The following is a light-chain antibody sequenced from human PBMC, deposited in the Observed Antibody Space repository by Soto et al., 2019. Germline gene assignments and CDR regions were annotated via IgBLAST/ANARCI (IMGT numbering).Light chain of an antibody. CDR3: QQRSNWRRT. Sequence: EIVFTQSPVTLSLSPGERATLSCRASQSVTNSLAWYQQKPGQAPRLLVYDASNRDTGIPTRFSGSGSGTDFTLTISKLEPEDFYVYYCQQRSNWRRTFGQGTKVDIK. CDR1: QSVTNS. J-gene: IGKJ1*01. CDR2: DAS. V-gene: IGKV3-11*01.